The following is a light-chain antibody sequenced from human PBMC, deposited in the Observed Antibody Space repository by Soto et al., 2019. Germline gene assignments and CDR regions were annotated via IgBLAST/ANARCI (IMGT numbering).Light chain of an antibody. Sequence: EIVMTQSPATLSVSPGEGATLSCRASQSISSNLAWYQQKPGQAPRLLIYGASTRATVIPARFSGSGSGTEFTLTISSLQSEDFAIYYCQQYNDWPLTFGQGTKVEIK. CDR3: QQYNDWPLT. CDR1: QSISSN. V-gene: IGKV3-15*01. CDR2: GAS. J-gene: IGKJ1*01.